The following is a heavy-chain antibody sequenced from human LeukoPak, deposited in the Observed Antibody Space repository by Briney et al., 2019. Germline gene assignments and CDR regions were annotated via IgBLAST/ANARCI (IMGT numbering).Heavy chain of an antibody. V-gene: IGHV3-30-3*01. CDR3: AKVLSITMVRGVIEAPGAFDI. Sequence: GGSLRLSCAASGFTFSSYAMHWVRQAPGKGLEWVAVISYDGSNKYYADSVKGRFTISRDNSKNTLYLQMNSLRAEDTAVYYCAKVLSITMVRGVIEAPGAFDIWGQGTMVTVSS. CDR1: GFTFSSYA. D-gene: IGHD3-10*01. CDR2: ISYDGSNK. J-gene: IGHJ3*02.